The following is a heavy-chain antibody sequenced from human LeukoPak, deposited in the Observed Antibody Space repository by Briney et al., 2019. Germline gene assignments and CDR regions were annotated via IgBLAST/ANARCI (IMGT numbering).Heavy chain of an antibody. CDR2: ISWNSGSI. Sequence: GRSLRLSCAASGFTFDDYAMHWVRQAPGKGLEWVSGISWNSGSIGYADSVKGRFTISRDNAKNSLYLQMNSLRAEDTALYYCARGDCSGGSCYFDYWGQGTLVTVSS. CDR1: GFTFDDYA. J-gene: IGHJ4*02. D-gene: IGHD2-15*01. CDR3: ARGDCSGGSCYFDY. V-gene: IGHV3-9*01.